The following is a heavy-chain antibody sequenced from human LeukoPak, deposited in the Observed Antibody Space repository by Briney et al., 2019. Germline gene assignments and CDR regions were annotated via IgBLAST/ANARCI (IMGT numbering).Heavy chain of an antibody. CDR2: ITAYNGNR. J-gene: IGHJ4*01. D-gene: IGHD1-1*01. Sequence: ASVKVSCKTSGYTFSNYGISWVRQAPGQGLEWMGWITAYNGNRLYAQRFQGRITLTTDTSTSTSYMELRSLEYDDTAIYYCARDNDKVVDHWGQGTLVAVSS. CDR3: ARDNDKVVDH. V-gene: IGHV1-18*01. CDR1: GYTFSNYG.